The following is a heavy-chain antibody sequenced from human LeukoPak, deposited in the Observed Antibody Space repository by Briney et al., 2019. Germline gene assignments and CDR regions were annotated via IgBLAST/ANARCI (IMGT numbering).Heavy chain of an antibody. V-gene: IGHV1-69*06. CDR3: ARGLYYDILTGYYEFDY. D-gene: IGHD3-9*01. CDR1: GGTFSSYA. CDR2: IIPIFGTA. Sequence: ASVKVSCKASGGTFSSYAISWVRQAPGQGLEWMGGIIPIFGTANYAQKFQGRVTITADKSTSTAYMELSSLRSEDTAVYYCARGLYYDILTGYYEFDYWGQGTLVTVSS. J-gene: IGHJ4*02.